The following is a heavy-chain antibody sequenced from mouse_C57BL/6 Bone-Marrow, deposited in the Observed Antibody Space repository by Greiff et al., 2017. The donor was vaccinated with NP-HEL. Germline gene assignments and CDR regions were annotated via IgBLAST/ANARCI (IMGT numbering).Heavy chain of an antibody. Sequence: VQGVESGPGLVQPSQSLSITCTVSGFSLTSYGVHWVRQSPGKGLEWLGVIWSGGSTDYNAAFISRLSISKDNSKSQVFFKMNSLQADDTAIYYCARVGPYYYGRGIDYWGQGTTLTVSS. CDR2: IWSGGST. CDR1: GFSLTSYG. CDR3: ARVGPYYYGRGIDY. V-gene: IGHV2-2*01. D-gene: IGHD1-1*01. J-gene: IGHJ2*01.